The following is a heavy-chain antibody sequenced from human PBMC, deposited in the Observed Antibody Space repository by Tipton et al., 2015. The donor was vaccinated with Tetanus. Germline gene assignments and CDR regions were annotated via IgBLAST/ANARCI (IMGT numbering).Heavy chain of an antibody. V-gene: IGHV4-39*01. J-gene: IGHJ4*02. Sequence: LRLSCTVSGGSISSTSYYWAWIRQPPGKGLEWIGTMYNSGATYYNPSLKGRVTISGDTSKNQFSLRLDSLTAADTAVYYCARAAGFLGLTHDFWGRGTLVSVSS. CDR3: ARAAGFLGLTHDF. CDR2: MYNSGAT. D-gene: IGHD2/OR15-2a*01. CDR1: GGSISSTSYY.